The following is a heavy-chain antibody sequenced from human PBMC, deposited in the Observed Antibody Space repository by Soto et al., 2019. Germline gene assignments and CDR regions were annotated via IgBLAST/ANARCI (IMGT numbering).Heavy chain of an antibody. Sequence: QLQLVESGGGVVQPGWSLRLSCVASGFSFGNYGMHWVRQAPGKGLEWVAVISYDGSKTYYADSVKGRVSISRDNSKNTLYLQRDSLRGEETAVYFGAKEANRGPMYYDSGMDAWGQGTTVTVS. D-gene: IGHD3-16*01. J-gene: IGHJ6*02. V-gene: IGHV3-30*18. CDR1: GFSFGNYG. CDR3: AKEANRGPMYYDSGMDA. CDR2: ISYDGSKT.